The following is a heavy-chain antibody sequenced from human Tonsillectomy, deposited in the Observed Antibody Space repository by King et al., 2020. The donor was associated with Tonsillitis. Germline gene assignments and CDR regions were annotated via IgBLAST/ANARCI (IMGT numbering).Heavy chain of an antibody. CDR3: ARSSHSSGWPFDS. CDR2: IYLTDSDT. Sequence: QLVQSGAEVKKPGESLRISCKDSGYTFGNYWIGWVRQMPGKGLEWMGIIYLTDSDTKYSPSFQGQVTFSADKSINTAYLQWSSLKASDTAMYYCARSSHSSGWPFDSWGQGPPVTVAS. D-gene: IGHD6-19*01. J-gene: IGHJ4*02. V-gene: IGHV5-51*01. CDR1: GYTFGNYW.